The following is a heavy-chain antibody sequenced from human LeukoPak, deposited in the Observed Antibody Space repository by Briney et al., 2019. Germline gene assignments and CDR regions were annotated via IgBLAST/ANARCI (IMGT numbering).Heavy chain of an antibody. D-gene: IGHD2-21*01. CDR3: AKDFRIGYSAHFDY. V-gene: IGHV3-23*01. J-gene: IGHJ4*02. Sequence: GGSLRLSCVGSGFTFRSHAMSWVRQTPEKGLEFVSGIYENGGTTYYADSVKGRFSISRDNSKNTLYLQMDSLRGEDTAVYYCAKDFRIGYSAHFDYWGQGALVTVSS. CDR1: GFTFRSHA. CDR2: IYENGGTT.